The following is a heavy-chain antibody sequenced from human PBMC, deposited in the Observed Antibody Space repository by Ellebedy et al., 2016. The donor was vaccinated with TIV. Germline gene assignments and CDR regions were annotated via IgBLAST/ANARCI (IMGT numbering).Heavy chain of an antibody. CDR1: GYSFTSYW. V-gene: IGHV5-51*01. D-gene: IGHD3-10*01. CDR2: IYPGDSDT. J-gene: IGHJ2*01. Sequence: GESLKISCKGSGYSFTSYWIGWVRQMPGKGLEWMGIIYPGDSDTRYSPSFQGQVTISADKSISTAYLQWSSLKASDTAMYYCARKGYYGSGSPCYFDLWGRGTLVTVSS. CDR3: ARKGYYGSGSPCYFDL.